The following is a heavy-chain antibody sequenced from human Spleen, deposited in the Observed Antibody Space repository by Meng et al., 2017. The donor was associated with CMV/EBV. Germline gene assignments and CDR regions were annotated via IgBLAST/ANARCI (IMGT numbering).Heavy chain of an antibody. CDR2: IYSGGSST. Sequence: SCAASGFTFSSYAMSWVRQAPGKGLEWVSVIYSGGSSTYYADSVKGRFTISRDNSKNTLYLQMNSLRAEDTAVYYCAKMGDYSNYEAPYYYYGMDVWGQGTTVTVSS. D-gene: IGHD4-11*01. J-gene: IGHJ6*02. V-gene: IGHV3-23*03. CDR1: GFTFSSYA. CDR3: AKMGDYSNYEAPYYYYGMDV.